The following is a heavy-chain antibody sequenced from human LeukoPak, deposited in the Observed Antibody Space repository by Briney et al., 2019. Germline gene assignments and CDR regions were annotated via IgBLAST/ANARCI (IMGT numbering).Heavy chain of an antibody. CDR3: ARGYCSSTSCSTLDYYYYYMDV. V-gene: IGHV1-69*13. CDR1: GGTFSSYA. D-gene: IGHD2-2*02. Sequence: ASVKVSCKASGGTFSSYAISWVRQAPGQGLEWMGGIIPIFGTANYAQKFQGRVTITADESTSTAYMELSRLRSDDTAVYYCARGYCSSTSCSTLDYYYYYMDVWGKGTTVTVSS. CDR2: IIPIFGTA. J-gene: IGHJ6*03.